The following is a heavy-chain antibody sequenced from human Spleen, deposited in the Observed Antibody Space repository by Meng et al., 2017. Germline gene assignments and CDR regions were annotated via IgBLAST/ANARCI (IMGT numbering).Heavy chain of an antibody. J-gene: IGHJ6*02. CDR2: IYPGDSET. CDR3: ARWTSAWNYVMDV. Sequence: GESLKISCRGSGYTFTTYWIGWVRQMPGKGLEWMGIIYPGDSETRYNPSYQGQVTISADKSISTAYLQWSSLKASDTAIYYCARWTSAWNYVMDVWGHGTTVTVSS. V-gene: IGHV5-51*01. CDR1: GYTFTTYW. D-gene: IGHD6-19*01.